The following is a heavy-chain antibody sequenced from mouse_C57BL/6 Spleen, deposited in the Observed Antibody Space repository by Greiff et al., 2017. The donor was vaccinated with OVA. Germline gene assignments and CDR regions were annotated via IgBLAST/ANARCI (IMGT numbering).Heavy chain of an antibody. CDR2: IHPNSGST. D-gene: IGHD1-3*01. CDR3: ARPSNDIAFAY. V-gene: IGHV1-64*01. J-gene: IGHJ3*01. Sequence: QVQLQQPGAELVKPGASVKLSCKASGYTFTSYWMHWVKQRPGQGLEWIGMIHPNSGSTNYNEKFKSKATLTVDKSSSTAYMQLSSLTSEDSAVYYCARPSNDIAFAYWGQGTLVTVSA. CDR1: GYTFTSYW.